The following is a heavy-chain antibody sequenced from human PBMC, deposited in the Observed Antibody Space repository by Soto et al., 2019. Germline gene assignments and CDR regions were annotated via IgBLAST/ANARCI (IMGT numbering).Heavy chain of an antibody. V-gene: IGHV1-58*01. CDR3: ARPWYSSSWPLFDY. CDR2: IVVGSGNT. Sequence: ASVKVSCKASGFTFTSSAVQWVRQARGQRLEWIGWIVVGSGNTNYAQKFQERVTITRDMSTSTAYMELSSLRSEDAAVYYCARPWYSSSWPLFDYWGQGTLVTVSS. J-gene: IGHJ4*02. D-gene: IGHD6-13*01. CDR1: GFTFTSSA.